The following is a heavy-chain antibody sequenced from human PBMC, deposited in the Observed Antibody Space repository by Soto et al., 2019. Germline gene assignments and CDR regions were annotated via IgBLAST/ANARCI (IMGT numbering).Heavy chain of an antibody. J-gene: IGHJ4*02. V-gene: IGHV3-23*01. D-gene: IGHD3-22*01. Sequence: QPGGSLRLSCAAPGFTFSNYAMSWVRQAPGKGPEWVSGISGSGGNSYYADSVRGRFTVSRDNSKNTLDLQMNSLRAEDTAIYYCTKGSRDASMTYFDYWGQGTLVTVSS. CDR2: ISGSGGNS. CDR1: GFTFSNYA. CDR3: TKGSRDASMTYFDY.